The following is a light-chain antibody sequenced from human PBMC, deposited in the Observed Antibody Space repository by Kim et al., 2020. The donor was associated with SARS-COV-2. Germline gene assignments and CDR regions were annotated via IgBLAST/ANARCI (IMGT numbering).Light chain of an antibody. CDR3: ISYTSSRTWV. Sequence: QSVLTQPASVSGSPGQSITISCTGTSSDVGGYKYVSWYQQHPGKAPKLMIFDVTKRPSGVSNRFSGSKSGNTASLTISGLQADDEADYYCISYTSSRTWVFGGGTQLTVL. V-gene: IGLV2-14*03. CDR2: DVT. J-gene: IGLJ3*02. CDR1: SSDVGGYKY.